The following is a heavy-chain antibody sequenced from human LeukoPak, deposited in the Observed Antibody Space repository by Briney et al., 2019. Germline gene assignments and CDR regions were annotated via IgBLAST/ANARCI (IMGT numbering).Heavy chain of an antibody. CDR3: ARELRIVDTTMLNYYYYYYMDV. D-gene: IGHD5-18*01. CDR1: GFTFGGYT. CDR2: IYSGATT. V-gene: IGHV3-53*01. J-gene: IGHJ6*03. Sequence: PGGSLRLSCAASGFTFGGYTMSWVRQAPGKGLQWVSGIYSGATTYYADSVKGRFTISRDNSKNTLSLQMNSLRAEDTAVYYCARELRIVDTTMLNYYYYYYMDVWGKGTTVTVSS.